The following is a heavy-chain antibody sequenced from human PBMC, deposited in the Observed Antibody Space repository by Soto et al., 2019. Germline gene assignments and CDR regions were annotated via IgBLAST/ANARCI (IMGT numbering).Heavy chain of an antibody. Sequence: ASVKVSCKASGGTFSSYAISWVRQAPGEGREWMGVIIPIFGTANYAQKFQGRVTITADESTSTAYMELSSLRSEDTAVYYCARGCTNGVCYNYGMDVWGQGTTVTVSS. CDR3: ARGCTNGVCYNYGMDV. V-gene: IGHV1-69*13. J-gene: IGHJ6*02. CDR1: GGTFSSYA. CDR2: IIPIFGTA. D-gene: IGHD2-8*01.